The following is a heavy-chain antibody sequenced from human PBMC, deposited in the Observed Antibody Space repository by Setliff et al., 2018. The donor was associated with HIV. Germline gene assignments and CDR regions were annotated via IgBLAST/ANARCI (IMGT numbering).Heavy chain of an antibody. CDR1: GYTFSYA. V-gene: IGHV1-3*01. J-gene: IGHJ6*03. CDR2: INAGNGNT. CDR3: AKSLVGYDFWGGYPPLDYYYYMDV. Sequence: ASVKVSCKASGYTFSYAMHWVRQAPGQRLEWMGWINAGNGNTKYSQKFQGRVTITRDTSASKAYMELSSLRSEDTAVYYRAKSLVGYDFWGGYPPLDYYYYMDVWGKGTTVTVSS. D-gene: IGHD3-3*01.